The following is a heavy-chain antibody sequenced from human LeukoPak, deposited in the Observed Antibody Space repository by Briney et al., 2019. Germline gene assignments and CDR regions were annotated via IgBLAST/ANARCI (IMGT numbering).Heavy chain of an antibody. CDR1: GYTFTGYY. Sequence: GASVKVSCKASGYTFTGYYMHWVRQAPGQGLEWMGWINPNSGGTNYAQKFQGRVTMTRDTSISTAYMELSRLRSDDTAVYYCAREEHCSGGSCYAFDYWGQGTLVNVSS. V-gene: IGHV1-2*02. CDR3: AREEHCSGGSCYAFDY. CDR2: INPNSGGT. D-gene: IGHD2-15*01. J-gene: IGHJ4*02.